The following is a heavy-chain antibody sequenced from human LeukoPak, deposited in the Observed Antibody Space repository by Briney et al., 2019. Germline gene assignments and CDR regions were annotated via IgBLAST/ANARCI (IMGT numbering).Heavy chain of an antibody. Sequence: SETLSLTCTVSAVSISSNTYYWGWIRQAPGKGLEWIGCIYYTGNTHYNPSLDTRVTISVDTSKNQFSLKLRSVVAAVYYCARHDAAAVVEYWGQGTLVTVSS. CDR1: AVSISSNTYY. J-gene: IGHJ4*02. D-gene: IGHD6-19*01. CDR2: IYYTGNT. CDR3: ARHDAAAVVEY. V-gene: IGHV4-39*01.